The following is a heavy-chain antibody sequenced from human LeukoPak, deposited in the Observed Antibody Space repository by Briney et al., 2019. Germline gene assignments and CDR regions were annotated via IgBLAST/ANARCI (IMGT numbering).Heavy chain of an antibody. CDR3: ASPLGYSSSSNAFDI. V-gene: IGHV5-51*01. D-gene: IGHD6-13*01. J-gene: IGHJ3*02. CDR1: GYRFTSFW. Sequence: GESLQISCQGSGYRFTSFWIAWVRPVPGKGLEWRGIIYPGDSDTRYSASFQGQVTISADKSISTAYLQWSSLKASDTARYYCASPLGYSSSSNAFDIWGQGTMVTVSS. CDR2: IYPGDSDT.